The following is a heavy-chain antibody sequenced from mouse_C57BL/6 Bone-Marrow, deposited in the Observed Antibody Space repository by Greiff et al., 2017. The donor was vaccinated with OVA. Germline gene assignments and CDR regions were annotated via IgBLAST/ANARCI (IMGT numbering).Heavy chain of an antibody. V-gene: IGHV5-6*01. CDR2: ISSGGSYT. J-gene: IGHJ1*03. CDR1: GFTFSSYG. Sequence: EVMLVESGGDLVKPGGSLKLSCAASGFTFSSYGMSWVRQTPDKRLEWVATISSGGSYTYYPDSVKGRFTISRDNAKNTLYLQMSSLKSEDTAMYYCARRRKEPSYWYFDVWGTGTTVTVSS. CDR3: ARRRKEPSYWYFDV.